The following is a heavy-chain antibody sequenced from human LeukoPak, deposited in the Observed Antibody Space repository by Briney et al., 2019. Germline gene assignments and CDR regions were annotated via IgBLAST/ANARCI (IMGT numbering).Heavy chain of an antibody. CDR2: VYYTGGT. Sequence: SETLSLTCAVYGGSFSDYYWSWIRQPPGKGLEWIGSVYYTGGTYHNPSLKSRVTISVDTSKNKFSLKLSSVTAADTAVYFCSGERAGTTIDYWGQGTLVTVSS. V-gene: IGHV4-34*11. D-gene: IGHD1-1*01. CDR1: GGSFSDYY. J-gene: IGHJ4*02. CDR3: SGERAGTTIDY.